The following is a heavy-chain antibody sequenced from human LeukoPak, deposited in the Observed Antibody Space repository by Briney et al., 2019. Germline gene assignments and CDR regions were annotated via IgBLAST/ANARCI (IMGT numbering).Heavy chain of an antibody. CDR2: INHDGSDT. CDR1: GFILNNYY. V-gene: IGHV3-74*03. D-gene: IGHD2-15*01. CDR3: VRGGDSGGSDNWFDP. Sequence: GGSLRLSCAASGFILNNYYMHWVRQAPGKGPVCVSRINHDGSDTKYVDSVKGRFTVSRDDAKNTLYLQMNSLRCEDTAVYYCVRGGDSGGSDNWFDPWGQGTLVTVSS. J-gene: IGHJ5*02.